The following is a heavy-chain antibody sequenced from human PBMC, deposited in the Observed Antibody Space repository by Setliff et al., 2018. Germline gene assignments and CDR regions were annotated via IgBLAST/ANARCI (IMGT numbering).Heavy chain of an antibody. Sequence: SETLSLTCTVSGGSISSGSYYWSWIRQPAGKGLEWIGRIYTSGSTNYNPSLKTRVTISVDTSKNQFSLKLSSVTAADTAVYYCARGRGYSYGSTFHYYYGMDVWGQGTTVTVSS. D-gene: IGHD5-18*01. CDR2: IYTSGST. J-gene: IGHJ6*02. CDR1: GGSISSGSYY. V-gene: IGHV4-61*02. CDR3: ARGRGYSYGSTFHYYYGMDV.